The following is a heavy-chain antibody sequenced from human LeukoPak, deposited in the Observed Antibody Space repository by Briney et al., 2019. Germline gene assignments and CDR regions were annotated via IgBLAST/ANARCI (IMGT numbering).Heavy chain of an antibody. V-gene: IGHV3-23*01. D-gene: IGHD3-10*01. CDR2: ISGSGGST. CDR1: GFTFSSYA. J-gene: IGHJ1*01. Sequence: GGSLRLSCAASGFTFSSYAMSWVRQAPGKGLELVSAISGSGGSTYYADSVKGRFTISRDNSKSTLYLQMNSLRAEDTAVYYCAKDAYYRIGYFQHWGQGTLVTVSS. CDR3: AKDAYYRIGYFQH.